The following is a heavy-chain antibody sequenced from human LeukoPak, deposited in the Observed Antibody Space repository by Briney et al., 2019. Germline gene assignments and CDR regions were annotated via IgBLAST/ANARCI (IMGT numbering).Heavy chain of an antibody. J-gene: IGHJ4*02. V-gene: IGHV4-31*03. CDR3: ARVGGTGEIDY. Sequence: SETLSLTCTVSGGSISSGGYYWSWIRQLPGKGLEWIGYIYYSGSTYYNPSLKSRVTISVDTSKNQFSLKLSSVTATDTAVYYCARVGGTGEIDYWGQGTLVTVSS. CDR2: IYYSGST. D-gene: IGHD1-1*01. CDR1: GGSISSGGYY.